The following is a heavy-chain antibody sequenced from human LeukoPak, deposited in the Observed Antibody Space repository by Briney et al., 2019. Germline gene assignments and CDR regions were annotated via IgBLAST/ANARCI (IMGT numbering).Heavy chain of an antibody. Sequence: PGGSLRLSCAASGFTFSSYSMNWVRQAPGKGLEWVSYISSSSSTIYYADSVKGQFTISRDNAKNSLYLQMNSLRAEDTAVYYCARESSVVRGVITDFDYWGQGTLVTVSS. CDR1: GFTFSSYS. J-gene: IGHJ4*02. V-gene: IGHV3-48*04. D-gene: IGHD3-10*01. CDR3: ARESSVVRGVITDFDY. CDR2: ISSSSSTI.